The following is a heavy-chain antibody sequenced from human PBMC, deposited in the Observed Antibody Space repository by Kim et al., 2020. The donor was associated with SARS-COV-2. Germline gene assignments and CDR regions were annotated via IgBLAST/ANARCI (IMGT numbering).Heavy chain of an antibody. CDR3: ARSGFNWGLDY. CDR1: GYTFTDYH. Sequence: ASVKVSCKASGYTFTDYHIHWVRQAPGQGLEWMGWINPNSGGTNYAQKFQGRVTMTRDTSISTTYMELSRLGSDDPAVYYCARSGFNWGLDYWGQGTLGT. J-gene: IGHJ4*02. V-gene: IGHV1-2*02. CDR2: INPNSGGT. D-gene: IGHD7-27*01.